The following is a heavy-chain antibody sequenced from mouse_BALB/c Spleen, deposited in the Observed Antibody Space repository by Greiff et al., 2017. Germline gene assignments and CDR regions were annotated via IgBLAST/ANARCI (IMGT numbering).Heavy chain of an antibody. V-gene: IGHV5-6*01. CDR2: ISSGGSYT. D-gene: IGHD2-3*01. J-gene: IGHJ2*01. CDR1: GFTFSSYG. Sequence: EVQLQQSGGDLVKPGGSLKLSCAASGFTFSSYGMSWVRQTPDKRLEWVATISSGGSYTYYPDSVKGRFTISRDNAKNTLYLQMSSLKSEDTAMYYCARHYDGYSYFDYWGQGTTLTVSS. CDR3: ARHYDGYSYFDY.